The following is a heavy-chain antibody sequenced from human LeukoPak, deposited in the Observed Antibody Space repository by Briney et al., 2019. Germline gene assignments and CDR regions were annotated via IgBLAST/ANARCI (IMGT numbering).Heavy chain of an antibody. Sequence: GGSLRLSCAASGFTFSSNAMSWVRQAPGKGLEWVSTISDSGASTYYADSVKGRFTISRDNSKNTMYLQMNSLRAEDTAVYYCASEGWFDPWGQGTLVTVSS. V-gene: IGHV3-23*01. CDR2: ISDSGAST. CDR1: GFTFSSNA. CDR3: ASEGWFDP. J-gene: IGHJ5*02.